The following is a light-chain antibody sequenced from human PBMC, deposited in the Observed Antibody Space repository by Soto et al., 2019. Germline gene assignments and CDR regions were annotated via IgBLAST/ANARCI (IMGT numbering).Light chain of an antibody. V-gene: IGLV2-14*01. Sequence: QSALTQPASVSVFPGQSITISCTGTSSDVGGYNYVSWYRQHPGKAPKLLIYEVTNRPSGVSDRFYGSKSGNTASLTISGLKADDEAYYYCNSYTSTSTLVIFGGGTKVTVL. CDR3: NSYTSTSTLVI. CDR1: SSDVGGYNY. CDR2: EVT. J-gene: IGLJ2*01.